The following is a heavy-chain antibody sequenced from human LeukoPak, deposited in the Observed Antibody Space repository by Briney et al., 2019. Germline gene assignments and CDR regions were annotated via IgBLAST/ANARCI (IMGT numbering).Heavy chain of an antibody. CDR3: ARDFRASGSS. D-gene: IGHD1-26*01. CDR2: ITESGST. CDR1: GYSISRDYW. V-gene: IGHV4-38-2*02. J-gene: IGHJ5*02. Sequence: SETLSLTCAVSGYSISRDYWWGWIRQPPGKGREGIGSITESGSTAYNPSLRSRVTMSVDTSKNQFSLKLTSVAAADAAVYFCARDFRASGSSWGQGTLVIVSS.